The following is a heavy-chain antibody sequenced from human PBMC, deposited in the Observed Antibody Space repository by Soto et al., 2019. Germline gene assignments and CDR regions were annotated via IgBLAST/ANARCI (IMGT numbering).Heavy chain of an antibody. D-gene: IGHD2-15*01. J-gene: IGHJ5*02. CDR1: GGSISSGGYS. CDR2: IYHSGST. CDR3: ATAPRDIVVVVAAPGSGWFDP. Sequence: PSETLSLTCAVSGGSISSGGYSWSWIRQPPGKGLEWIGYIYHSGSTYYNPSLKSRVTISVDRSKNQFSLKLSSVTAADTAVYYCATAPRDIVVVVAAPGSGWFDPWGQGTLVTVSS. V-gene: IGHV4-30-2*01.